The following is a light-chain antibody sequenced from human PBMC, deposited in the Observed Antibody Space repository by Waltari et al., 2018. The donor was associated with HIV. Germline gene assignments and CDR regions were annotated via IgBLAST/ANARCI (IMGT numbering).Light chain of an antibody. CDR3: AAWDDSLNGRL. Sequence: QSVLTQPPSASGTPGQRVSISCSGSSSNIGSNPVNWYQQVPGTAPTLLIYSSDQRPSGVPDRFSGSKSGTSASLDISGLQSEDEADYYCAAWDDSLNGRLFGGGTKLTVL. J-gene: IGLJ2*01. CDR2: SSD. V-gene: IGLV1-44*01. CDR1: SSNIGSNP.